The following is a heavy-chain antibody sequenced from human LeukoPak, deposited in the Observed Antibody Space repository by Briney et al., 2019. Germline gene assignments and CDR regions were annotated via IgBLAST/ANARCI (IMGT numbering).Heavy chain of an antibody. V-gene: IGHV3-74*01. D-gene: IGHD6-19*01. CDR3: ATKQWLAPPPDS. CDR1: GFTFSKYW. CDR2: INTYGTVP. J-gene: IGHJ5*01. Sequence: GGSLRLSCAASGFTFSKYWMLWVRQAAGKGLESVSPINTYGTVPTYAPSVKRQFPVSSYNANNTMFLQMNSVRHDHTAVYYCATKQWLAPPPDSPGQPTPVTVSS.